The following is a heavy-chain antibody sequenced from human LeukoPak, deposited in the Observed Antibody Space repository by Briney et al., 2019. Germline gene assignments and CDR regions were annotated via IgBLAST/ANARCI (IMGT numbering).Heavy chain of an antibody. D-gene: IGHD6-13*01. CDR3: ARSYPKYSSSWYPQEGWFDP. Sequence: GASVKVSCRASGYTFTSYGISWVRQAPGQGLEWMGWISAYNGNTNYAQKLQGRVTMTTDTSTSTAYMELRSLRSDDTAVYYCARSYPKYSSSWYPQEGWFDPWGQGTLVTVSS. CDR1: GYTFTSYG. CDR2: ISAYNGNT. V-gene: IGHV1-18*01. J-gene: IGHJ5*02.